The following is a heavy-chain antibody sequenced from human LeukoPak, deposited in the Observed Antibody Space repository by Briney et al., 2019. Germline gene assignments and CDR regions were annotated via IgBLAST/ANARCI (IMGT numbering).Heavy chain of an antibody. J-gene: IGHJ4*02. CDR3: ARGPRDPTEYCSRGTCSPTYEV. D-gene: IGHD2-15*01. CDR2: ISSSGRRI. Sequence: GGSLRLSCAASGFTFSDYEMNWVRQAPGKGLEWVSYISSSGRRIYYADSVKGRFTISRDNAKNSLYLQTNSLRVDDTAIYYCARGPRDPTEYCSRGTCSPTYEVWGQGTLVTVSS. CDR1: GFTFSDYE. V-gene: IGHV3-48*03.